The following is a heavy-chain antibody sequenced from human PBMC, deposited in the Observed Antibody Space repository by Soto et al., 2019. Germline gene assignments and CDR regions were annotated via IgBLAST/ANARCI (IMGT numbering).Heavy chain of an antibody. CDR2: AWFDGSIE. D-gene: IGHD2-15*01. J-gene: IGHJ1*01. Sequence: QVQLVESGGGVVQPGRSLRLSCAASGFTFSIYGMHWVRKAPGKGLEWVAIAWFDGSIEYYADSVQGRFTISRDNSKKTLYLQMNSLRAEDTAVYYCARDNHLGYCSVGSWDGLDSWGEGTLVTVSS. CDR1: GFTFSIYG. CDR3: ARDNHLGYCSVGSWDGLDS. V-gene: IGHV3-33*01.